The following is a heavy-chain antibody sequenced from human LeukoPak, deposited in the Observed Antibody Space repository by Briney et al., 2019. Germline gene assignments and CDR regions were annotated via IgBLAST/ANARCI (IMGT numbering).Heavy chain of an antibody. J-gene: IGHJ4*02. CDR3: TRDSGSYFVDY. V-gene: IGHV3-73*01. CDR2: IRSKANSYAP. CDR1: GFTFNGSA. D-gene: IGHD1-26*01. Sequence: GGSLRLSCAASGFTFNGSAMHWVRHASGKGLEWVGRIRSKANSYAPAYAASVKGRFTISRDDSKNTAYLQMNSLKTEDTAVYYCTRDSGSYFVDYWGQGTLVTVSS.